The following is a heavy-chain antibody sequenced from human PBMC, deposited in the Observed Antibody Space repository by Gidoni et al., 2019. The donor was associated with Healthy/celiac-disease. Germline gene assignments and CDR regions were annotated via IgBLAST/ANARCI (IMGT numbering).Heavy chain of an antibody. J-gene: IGHJ4*02. CDR3: AREPLSYSYYYDSSGFDY. CDR2: ISTSGST. CDR1: GGSIRSYY. Sequence: QVQLQESGPGLVKPSETLSVTCTVSGGSIRSYYWSWIRQPAGNGLEWLGRISTSGSTNYNPSLKSRVTMSVDTSKNQFSLKLSSVTAADTAVYYCAREPLSYSYYYDSSGFDYWGQGTLVTVSS. V-gene: IGHV4-4*07. D-gene: IGHD3-22*01.